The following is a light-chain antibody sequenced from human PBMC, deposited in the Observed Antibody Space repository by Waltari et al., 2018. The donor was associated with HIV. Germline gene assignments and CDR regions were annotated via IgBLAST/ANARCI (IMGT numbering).Light chain of an antibody. CDR2: GNK. J-gene: IGLJ3*02. Sequence: QSVLTQPPSLSGAPGQTVTISCTGTSSNIGADYHVHWYQQLPGTAPKLLIYGNKIRPSGVPDRFSGSKSGTSASLAITGLQADDEADYYCQSYDSSLSAWVFGGGTKLTVL. V-gene: IGLV1-40*01. CDR3: QSYDSSLSAWV. CDR1: SSNIGADYH.